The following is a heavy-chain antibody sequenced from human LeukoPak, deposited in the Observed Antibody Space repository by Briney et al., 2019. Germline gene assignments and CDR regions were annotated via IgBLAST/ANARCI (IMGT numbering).Heavy chain of an antibody. CDR1: GYSITSAYY. CDR2: FFLKGST. J-gene: IGHJ3*02. Sequence: SETLSLTCTVSGYSITSAYYWGWIRQPPGKGLEWIGSFFLKGSTYYNPSLKSRVTISVDKSKNQFSLKLSSVTAADTAVYYCARLRETPAFDIWGQGTMVTVSS. V-gene: IGHV4-38-2*02. D-gene: IGHD3-10*01. CDR3: ARLRETPAFDI.